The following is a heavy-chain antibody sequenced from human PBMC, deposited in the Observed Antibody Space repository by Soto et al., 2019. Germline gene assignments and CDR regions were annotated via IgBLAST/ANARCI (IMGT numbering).Heavy chain of an antibody. D-gene: IGHD1-7*01. V-gene: IGHV1-8*01. CDR1: GYTFTSYD. CDR3: ARSRVTGTTRGTNGMYV. J-gene: IGHJ6*02. Sequence: QVQLVQSGAEVKKPGASVKVSCKASGYTFTSYDINWVRQATGQGLEWMGWMNPNSGNTGYAQKFQGRVTMTRNTSISTAYMELSSLRSEDTAVYYCARSRVTGTTRGTNGMYVWGQGTTVTVSS. CDR2: MNPNSGNT.